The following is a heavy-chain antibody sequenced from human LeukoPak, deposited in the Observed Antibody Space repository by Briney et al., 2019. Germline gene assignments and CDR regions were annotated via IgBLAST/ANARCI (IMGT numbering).Heavy chain of an antibody. D-gene: IGHD3-10*01. CDR2: IDHSGST. Sequence: PSETLSLTCTVSGYSISSGYYWGWIRQPPGKGLEWIGSIDHSGSTHYNPSLKSRVTISVDTSKNQFSLKLSSVTAADTALYYCARGAYYYGSGSYYPGHNFDYWGQGTLVTVSS. CDR3: ARGAYYYGSGSYYPGHNFDY. V-gene: IGHV4-38-2*02. CDR1: GYSISSGYY. J-gene: IGHJ4*02.